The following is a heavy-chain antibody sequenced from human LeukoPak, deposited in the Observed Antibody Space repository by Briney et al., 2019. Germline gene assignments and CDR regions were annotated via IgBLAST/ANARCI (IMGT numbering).Heavy chain of an antibody. J-gene: IGHJ4*02. Sequence: GGSLRLSCAASGFTFNNYAMTWVRQAPGKGLEWVSVINGGGSSYYADSVKGRFTVSRDNSKNTLSLQMNSLKDEDTVVYYYAKGQGYNYGESIDYWGQGTLVTVSS. CDR3: AKGQGYNYGESIDY. CDR1: GFTFNNYA. D-gene: IGHD5-18*01. V-gene: IGHV3-23*01. CDR2: INGGGSS.